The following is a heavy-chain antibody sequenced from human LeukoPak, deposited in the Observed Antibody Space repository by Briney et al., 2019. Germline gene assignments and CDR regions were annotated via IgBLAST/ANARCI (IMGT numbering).Heavy chain of an antibody. CDR2: ISGSGGST. Sequence: GGSLRLSCAASGFIFSSYGMSWVRQAPGKGLEWVSAISGSGGSTYYADSVKGRFTIFRDNSKNTLYLQMNNLRAEDTAVYYCATLSVVVVPAELNWGQGTLVTVSS. CDR3: ATLSVVVVPAELN. V-gene: IGHV3-23*01. CDR1: GFIFSSYG. J-gene: IGHJ4*02. D-gene: IGHD2-15*01.